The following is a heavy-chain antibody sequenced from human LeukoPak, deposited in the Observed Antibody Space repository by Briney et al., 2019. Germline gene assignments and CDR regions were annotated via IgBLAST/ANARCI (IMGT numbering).Heavy chain of an antibody. Sequence: GGSLRLSCVVSEFTFSTYSMNWVRQAPGKGLEWVSSISSSSSYIYYADSVKGRFTISRDNSKNTLYLQMNSLRTEDSAVYYCTPLAATNIEGVLDIWGQGTMVTVSS. D-gene: IGHD6-13*01. CDR2: ISSSSSYI. J-gene: IGHJ3*02. CDR1: EFTFSTYS. CDR3: TPLAATNIEGVLDI. V-gene: IGHV3-21*01.